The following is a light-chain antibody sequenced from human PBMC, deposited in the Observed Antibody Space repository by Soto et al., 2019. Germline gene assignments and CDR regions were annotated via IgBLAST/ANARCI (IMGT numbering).Light chain of an antibody. J-gene: IGKJ1*01. CDR1: QALNTR. CDR3: HQRQSWPRT. Sequence: EIVLTQSPATLSAFPGDRVTLSCRASQALNTRLAWYQHKPGQAPRLLIYLTSNGAAGVPSRFSAWGSETDFTLTISDVQPEDFAVYYCHQRQSWPRTFGQGTKVDIK. V-gene: IGKV3-11*01. CDR2: LTS.